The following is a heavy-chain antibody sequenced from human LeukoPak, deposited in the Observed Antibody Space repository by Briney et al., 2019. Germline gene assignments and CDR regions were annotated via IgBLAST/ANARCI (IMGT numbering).Heavy chain of an antibody. J-gene: IGHJ5*02. CDR3: AKGAAAGLVDWFDP. Sequence: PGGSLRLSCAASGFTFSSYAMTWVRQAPGRGLEWVSALTGSGDSTYYADSVKGRFTISRDNSKNTLYLIMNSLRAEDTAVYYCAKGAAAGLVDWFDPWGQGTLVAVSS. CDR1: GFTFSSYA. D-gene: IGHD6-13*01. V-gene: IGHV3-23*01. CDR2: LTGSGDST.